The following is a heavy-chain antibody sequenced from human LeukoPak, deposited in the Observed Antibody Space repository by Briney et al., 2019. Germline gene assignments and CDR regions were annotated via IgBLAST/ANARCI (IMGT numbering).Heavy chain of an antibody. J-gene: IGHJ6*03. Sequence: SETLSLTCTVSCGSISSYYWRWIRQPPGKGLVSIGYIYYSGSTNYNPSLKSRVTISVDTSKKQFSLKLRSVPAADTAVYYCARGVGGPTDNYYYYMDVWGKGTTVIVSS. V-gene: IGHV4-59*08. CDR1: CGSISSYY. D-gene: IGHD3-16*01. CDR3: ARGVGGPTDNYYYYMDV. CDR2: IYYSGST.